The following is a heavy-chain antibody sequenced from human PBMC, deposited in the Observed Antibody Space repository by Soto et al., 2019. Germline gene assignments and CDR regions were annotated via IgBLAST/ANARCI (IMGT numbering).Heavy chain of an antibody. CDR1: GFSFSNYG. D-gene: IGHD3-9*01. J-gene: IGHJ6*02. V-gene: IGHV3-33*01. CDR3: AREKWGLRYFDPAYYYYGMDV. Sequence: HPGGSLRLSCAAYGFSFSNYGMHWVRQAPGKGLEWVTFIWYDGSNKYYIDSVKGRFTISRDNSKNTVYLQMNSLRVEDTAVYYCAREKWGLRYFDPAYYYYGMDVWGQGTTVTVSS. CDR2: IWYDGSNK.